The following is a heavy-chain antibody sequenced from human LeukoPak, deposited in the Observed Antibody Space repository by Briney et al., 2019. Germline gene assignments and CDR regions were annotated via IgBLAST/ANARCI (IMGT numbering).Heavy chain of an antibody. V-gene: IGHV3-74*01. CDR3: VAYNWNYPDY. Sequence: QSGGSLRLSCAASGFTFSVYYMYWVRQAPETGLVWVSRIRPDGRSTAYADSVKGRFTISRDNGKNTLYLQMNSLRAEDTAVYYCVAYNWNYPDYWGQGTLLTVSS. CDR2: IRPDGRST. J-gene: IGHJ4*02. D-gene: IGHD1-1*01. CDR1: GFTFSVYY.